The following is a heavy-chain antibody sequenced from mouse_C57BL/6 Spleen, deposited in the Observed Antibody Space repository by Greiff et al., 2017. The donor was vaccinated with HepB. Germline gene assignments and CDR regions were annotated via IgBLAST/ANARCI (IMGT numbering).Heavy chain of an antibody. CDR2: INPNNGGT. Sequence: VQLQQSGPELVKPGASVKISCKASGYTFTDYYMNWVKQSHGKSLEWIGAINPNNGGTSYNQKFKGKATLTVDKSSSTAYMELRSLTSEDSAVYYCAGSLFDYWGQGTTLTVSS. V-gene: IGHV1-26*01. CDR3: AGSLFDY. J-gene: IGHJ2*01. CDR1: GYTFTDYY. D-gene: IGHD6-1*01.